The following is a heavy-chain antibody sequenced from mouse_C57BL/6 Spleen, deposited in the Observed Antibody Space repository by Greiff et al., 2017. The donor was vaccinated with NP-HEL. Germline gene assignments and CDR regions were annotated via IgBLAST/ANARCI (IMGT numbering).Heavy chain of an antibody. CDR3: ARDTTVVDLDY. J-gene: IGHJ2*01. CDR2: IYPGDGDT. V-gene: IGHV1-80*01. Sequence: VQLQQSGAELVKPGASVKISCKASGYAFSSYWMNWVKQRPGKGLEWIGQIYPGDGDTNYNGKFKGKATLTADKSSSTAYMQLSSLTSEDSAVYFCARDTTVVDLDYWGQGTTLTVSS. CDR1: GYAFSSYW. D-gene: IGHD1-1*01.